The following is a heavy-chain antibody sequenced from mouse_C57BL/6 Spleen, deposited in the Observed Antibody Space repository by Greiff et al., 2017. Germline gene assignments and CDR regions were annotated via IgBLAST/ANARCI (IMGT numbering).Heavy chain of an antibody. Sequence: QVQLQQPGAELVRPGSSVKLSCKASGYTFTSYWMPWVKQRPIQGLDWIGNIDPSDSETHYNQKFKDKATLTVDKSSSTAYMQLSSLTSEDSAVYYCARTEYYVSPFAYWGQGTLVTVSA. CDR3: ARTEYYVSPFAY. D-gene: IGHD1-1*01. V-gene: IGHV1-52*01. CDR1: GYTFTSYW. J-gene: IGHJ3*01. CDR2: IDPSDSET.